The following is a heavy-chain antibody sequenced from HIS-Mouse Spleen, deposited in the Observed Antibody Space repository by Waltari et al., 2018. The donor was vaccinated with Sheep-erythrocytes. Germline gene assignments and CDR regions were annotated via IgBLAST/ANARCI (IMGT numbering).Heavy chain of an antibody. CDR1: GGSISRGGYY. Sequence: QVQLQESGPGLVKPSQTLSLTRPVSGGSISRGGYYWSWIRQHPGKGLEWIGYIYYSGSTYYNPSLKSRVTISVDTSKNQFSLKLSSVTAADTAVYYCARDRLGIFGYWGQGTLVTVSS. J-gene: IGHJ4*02. D-gene: IGHD7-27*01. CDR2: IYYSGST. CDR3: ARDRLGIFGY. V-gene: IGHV4-31*03.